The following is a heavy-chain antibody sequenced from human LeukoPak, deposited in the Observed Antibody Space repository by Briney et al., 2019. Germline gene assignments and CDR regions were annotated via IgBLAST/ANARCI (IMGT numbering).Heavy chain of an antibody. V-gene: IGHV3-7*04. CDR3: ARVSFSPASWFDP. CDR2: IKQDGSEK. Sequence: TGGSLRLSCAASGFTFSSYWMSWVRQAPGKGLEWVANIKQDGSEKYYVDSVKGRFTISRDNAKNSLYLQMNSLRAEDMAVYYCARVSFSPASWFDPWGQGTLVTVSS. J-gene: IGHJ5*02. CDR1: GFTFSSYW. D-gene: IGHD2/OR15-2a*01.